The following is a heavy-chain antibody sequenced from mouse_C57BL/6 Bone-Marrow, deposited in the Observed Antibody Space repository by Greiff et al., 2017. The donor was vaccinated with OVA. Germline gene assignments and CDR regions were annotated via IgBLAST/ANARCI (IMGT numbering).Heavy chain of an antibody. CDR1: GYTFTSYW. Sequence: VQLQQPGAELVKPGASVKLSCKASGYTFTSYWMHWVKQRPGQGLEWIGMIHPNSGSTNYNEKFKSKATLTVDTSSSTAYMPLSSLTSEDSAVYYCARYPHSYYSNSYWYFDVWGTGTTVTVSS. D-gene: IGHD2-5*01. CDR3: ARYPHSYYSNSYWYFDV. J-gene: IGHJ1*03. V-gene: IGHV1-64*01. CDR2: IHPNSGST.